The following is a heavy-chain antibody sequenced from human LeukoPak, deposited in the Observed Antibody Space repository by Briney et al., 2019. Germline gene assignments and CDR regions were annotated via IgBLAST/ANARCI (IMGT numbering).Heavy chain of an antibody. J-gene: IGHJ4*02. V-gene: IGHV1-69*13. CDR3: ARGGRTELFDY. D-gene: IGHD1-26*01. CDR1: GGTFISYA. CDR2: IIPIFGRA. Sequence: ASVKVSCKASGGTFISYAISWVRQAPGQGLEWMGGIIPIFGRANYAQKFQGRVTITADESTSTAYMELSSLRSEDTAVYYCARGGRTELFDYWGQGTLVTVSS.